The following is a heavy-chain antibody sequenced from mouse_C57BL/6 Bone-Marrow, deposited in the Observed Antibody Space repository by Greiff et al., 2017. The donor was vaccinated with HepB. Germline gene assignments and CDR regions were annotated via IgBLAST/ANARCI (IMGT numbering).Heavy chain of an antibody. V-gene: IGHV14-3*01. Sequence: EVKLEESVAELVRPGASVKLSCTASGFNIKNTYMHWVKQRPEQGLEWIGRIDPANGNTKYAPKFQGKATITADTSSNTAYLQLSSLTSEDTAIYYCALANDYDGSMDYWGQGTSVTVSS. CDR3: ALANDYDGSMDY. J-gene: IGHJ4*01. D-gene: IGHD1-2*01. CDR2: IDPANGNT. CDR1: GFNIKNTY.